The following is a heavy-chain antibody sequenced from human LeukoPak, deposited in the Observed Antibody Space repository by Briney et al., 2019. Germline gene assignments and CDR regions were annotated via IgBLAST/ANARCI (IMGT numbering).Heavy chain of an antibody. D-gene: IGHD3-10*01. Sequence: PSETLSLTCTVSGGSISSYYWSWIRQPPGKGLEWIGYIYYSGSTNYNPSLKSRVTISVDTSKNQFSLKLSSVTAADTAVYYCARNTNYFGSGNSFDYWGQGTLVTVSS. V-gene: IGHV4-59*12. CDR2: IYYSGST. CDR3: ARNTNYFGSGNSFDY. J-gene: IGHJ4*02. CDR1: GGSISSYY.